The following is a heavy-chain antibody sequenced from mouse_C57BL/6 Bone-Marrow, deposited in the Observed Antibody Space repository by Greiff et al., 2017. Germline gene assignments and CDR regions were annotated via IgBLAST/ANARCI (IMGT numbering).Heavy chain of an antibody. V-gene: IGHV5-4*03. CDR2: ISAGGSYT. D-gene: IGHD1-1*01. J-gene: IGHJ3*01. Sequence: EVKLMESGGGLVKPGGSLKLSCAASGFTFSSYAMSWVRQTPDTRLEWVATISAGGSYTYYPDHVKGRFTISRDKSNNTLYLQMSQLTSEDTAMYYCARPYYYDSSWFAYWGQGTLVTVSA. CDR3: ARPYYYDSSWFAY. CDR1: GFTFSSYA.